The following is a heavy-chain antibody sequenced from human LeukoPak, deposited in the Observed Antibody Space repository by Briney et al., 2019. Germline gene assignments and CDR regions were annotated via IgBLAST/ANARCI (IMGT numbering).Heavy chain of an antibody. CDR3: ARDLLNEGNHLDY. V-gene: IGHV4-30-4*08. CDR2: IYYSGST. CDR1: GGSICSGGYY. Sequence: SQTLSLTCTVSGGSICSGGYYWSWIRQHPGKGLEWIGYIYYSGSTYYNPSLKSRVTISVDTSKNQFSLKLSSVTAADTAVYYCARDLLNEGNHLDYWGQGTLVTVSS. D-gene: IGHD4-23*01. J-gene: IGHJ4*02.